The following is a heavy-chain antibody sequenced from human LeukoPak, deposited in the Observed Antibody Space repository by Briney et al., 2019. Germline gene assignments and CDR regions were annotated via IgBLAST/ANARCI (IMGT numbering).Heavy chain of an antibody. CDR3: ARGSSTSCWAFGY. V-gene: IGHV4-59*01. D-gene: IGHD2-2*01. CDR1: GGSISSYY. J-gene: IGHJ4*02. CDR2: IYYSGST. Sequence: SETLSLTCAVSGGSISSYYWSWIRQPPGKGLEWIGYIYYSGSTNYNPSLKSRVTISVDTSKNQFSLKLSSVTAADTAVYYCARGSSTSCWAFGYWGQGTLVTVSS.